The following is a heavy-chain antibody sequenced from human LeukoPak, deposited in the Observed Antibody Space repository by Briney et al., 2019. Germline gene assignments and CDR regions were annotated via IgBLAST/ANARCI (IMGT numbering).Heavy chain of an antibody. V-gene: IGHV1-2*02. CDR3: ARDYGGNDDY. CDR2: INPNSGGT. J-gene: IGHJ4*02. Sequence: ASVKVSCKASGYTFTSYGISWVRQAPGQGLEWMGWINPNSGGTNYAQKFQGRVTMTRDTSISTAYMELSRLRSDDTAVYYCARDYGGNDDYWGQGTLVTVSS. D-gene: IGHD4-23*01. CDR1: GYTFTSYG.